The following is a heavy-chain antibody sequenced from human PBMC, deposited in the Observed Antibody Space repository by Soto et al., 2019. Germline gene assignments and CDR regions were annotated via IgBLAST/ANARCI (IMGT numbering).Heavy chain of an antibody. CDR2: IYWDDDK. CDR3: ARSGMATISGLSFQQ. Sequence: ESGPTLVNPTQTLTLTCTFSGFSFSTSKMCVGWIRQPPGKALEWLALIYWDDDKRYSPSLKSRLTITKDTSRNQVVLTLTNMDPVDTATYFCARSGMATISGLSFQQWGQGTLVTVSS. D-gene: IGHD5-12*01. V-gene: IGHV2-5*02. J-gene: IGHJ1*01. CDR1: GFSFSTSKMC.